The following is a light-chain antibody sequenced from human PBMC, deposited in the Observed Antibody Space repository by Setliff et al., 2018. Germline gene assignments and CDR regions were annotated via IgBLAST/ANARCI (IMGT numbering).Light chain of an antibody. Sequence: QSVLAQPPSASGSPGQSVTISCTGTSSDVGGYNYVSWYQQHPGKAPKLIIYDVTTRPSGVSNPFSGSKSGNTASLTISGLQAEDEADYYCSIHRSRGYVFGTGTKVTVL. CDR1: SSDVGGYNY. CDR2: DVT. CDR3: SIHRSRGYV. J-gene: IGLJ1*01. V-gene: IGLV2-14*01.